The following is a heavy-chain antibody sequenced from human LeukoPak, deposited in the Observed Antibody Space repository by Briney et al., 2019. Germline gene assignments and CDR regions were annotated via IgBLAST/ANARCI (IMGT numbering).Heavy chain of an antibody. Sequence: SETLSLTCAVYGGSFSGYYWSWIRQPPGKGLGWIGEINHSGSTNYNPSLKSRVTLSVDISKNQFSLNLSSVTAADTAVYYCASEGIRDYYYYIMDVWGKGTTVTISS. CDR1: GGSFSGYY. CDR2: INHSGST. CDR3: ASEGIRDYYYYIMDV. D-gene: IGHD1-14*01. V-gene: IGHV4-34*01. J-gene: IGHJ6*03.